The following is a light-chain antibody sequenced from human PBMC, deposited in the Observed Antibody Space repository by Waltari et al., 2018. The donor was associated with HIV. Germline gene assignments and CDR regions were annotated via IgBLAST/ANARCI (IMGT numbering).Light chain of an antibody. J-gene: IGLJ1*01. CDR3: QVWDRGSDHYV. CDR2: YAR. V-gene: IGLV3-21*04. CDR1: HTRSKC. Sequence: SYVLTPPPSVSVAPGKPARISCEGHHTRSKCLHWYQHKPGQAPVVVMYYARDRPSGIPERFSGYKSGNTATLTISRVEAGDEADYYCQVWDRGSDHYVFGTGTKVTVV.